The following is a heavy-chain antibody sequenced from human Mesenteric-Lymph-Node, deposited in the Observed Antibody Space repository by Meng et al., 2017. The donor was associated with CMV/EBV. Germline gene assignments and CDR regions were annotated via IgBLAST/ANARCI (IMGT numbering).Heavy chain of an antibody. CDR1: GYTCTSYG. CDR2: ISAYNGNT. CDR3: ASLYDFWSGPPSMDV. D-gene: IGHD3-3*01. J-gene: IGHJ6*02. Sequence: ASAKVSCKASGYTCTSYGISWVRQAPGQGLEWMGWISAYNGNTNYAQKLQDRVTMTTDTSTSTAYMELRSLRSDDTAVYYCASLYDFWSGPPSMDVWGQETTVTVSS. V-gene: IGHV1-18*01.